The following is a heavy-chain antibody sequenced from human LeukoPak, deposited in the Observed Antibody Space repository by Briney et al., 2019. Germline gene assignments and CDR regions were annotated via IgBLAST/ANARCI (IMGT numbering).Heavy chain of an antibody. CDR2: ISYDGSNK. CDR3: ARDHLDYYDMKFH. J-gene: IGHJ4*02. Sequence: GGSLRLSCAASGFTFSSYAMHWVRQAPGKGLEWVAVISYDGSNKYYADSVKGRFTISRDNSKNTLYLQMNSLRAEDTAVYCCARDHLDYYDMKFHWGQGTLVTVSS. V-gene: IGHV3-30-3*01. D-gene: IGHD3-22*01. CDR1: GFTFSSYA.